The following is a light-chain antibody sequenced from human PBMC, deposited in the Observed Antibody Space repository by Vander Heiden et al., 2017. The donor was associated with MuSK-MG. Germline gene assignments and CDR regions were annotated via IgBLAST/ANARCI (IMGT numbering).Light chain of an antibody. V-gene: IGKV1-6*01. CDR1: QGIRND. CDR2: AAS. Sequence: AIQMTQSPSSLSASVGDRVTITCRASQGIRNDLGWYQQKPGKAPKLLIYAASSLQSGVPSRFRGSGSGTDFTLTISSLQPEDFATYYCLQDSNYPWTFGQGTKVEIQ. CDR3: LQDSNYPWT. J-gene: IGKJ1*01.